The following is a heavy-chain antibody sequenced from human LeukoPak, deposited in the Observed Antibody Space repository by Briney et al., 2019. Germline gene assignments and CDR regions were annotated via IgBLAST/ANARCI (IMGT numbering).Heavy chain of an antibody. D-gene: IGHD2-2*01. Sequence: PGGSLRLSCAASGFTFSSYAMSWVRQAPGKGLERVSAISGSGGSTYYADSVKGRFTISRDNSKNTLYLQMNSLRAEDTAVYYCAKDFFCSTSCYSTFDYWGQGTLVTVSS. CDR3: AKDFFCSTSCYSTFDY. J-gene: IGHJ4*02. CDR1: GFTFSSYA. V-gene: IGHV3-23*01. CDR2: ISGSGGST.